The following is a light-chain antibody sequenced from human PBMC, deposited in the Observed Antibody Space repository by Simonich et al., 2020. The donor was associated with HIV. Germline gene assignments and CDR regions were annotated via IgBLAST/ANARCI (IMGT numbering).Light chain of an antibody. CDR3: GADHGSGSNFVVI. CDR2: VGTGGIVG. CDR1: SGYSNYK. J-gene: IGLJ2*01. V-gene: IGLV9-49*01. Sequence: QPVLTQPPSASASLGASVTLTCTLSSGYSNYKVDWYQQRPGKGPRFVMRVGTGGIVGSKGDGIPERFSVLGSGLKRYLTIKNIQEEDESDYHCGADHGSGSNFVVIFGGGTKLTVL.